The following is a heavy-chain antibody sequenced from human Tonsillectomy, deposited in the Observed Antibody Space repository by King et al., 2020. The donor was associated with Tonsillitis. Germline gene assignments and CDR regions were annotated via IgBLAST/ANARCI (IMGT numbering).Heavy chain of an antibody. Sequence: VQLVESGGGVVQPGRSLRLSCAASGFTFSSYAMHWVRQAPGKGLEWVAVISYDGSNKYYADSVKGRFTISRDNSKNTLYLQVNSLRVEDTAVYYCAREGGIVATILGFLHFDYWGQGTLVTVSS. D-gene: IGHD5-12*01. J-gene: IGHJ4*02. V-gene: IGHV3-30-3*01. CDR3: AREGGIVATILGFLHFDY. CDR2: ISYDGSNK. CDR1: GFTFSSYA.